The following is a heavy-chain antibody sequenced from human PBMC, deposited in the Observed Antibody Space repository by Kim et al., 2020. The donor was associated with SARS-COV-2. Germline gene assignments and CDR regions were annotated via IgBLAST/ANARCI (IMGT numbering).Heavy chain of an antibody. Sequence: GGSLRLSCAASGFTFSSYGMHWVRQAPGKGLEWVAVIWYDGSNKYYADSVKGRFTISRDNSKNTLYLQMNSLRAEDTAVYYCARDGSTVTSPYNWFDPWGQGTLVTVSS. D-gene: IGHD4-17*01. CDR1: GFTFSSYG. CDR3: ARDGSTVTSPYNWFDP. J-gene: IGHJ5*02. V-gene: IGHV3-33*01. CDR2: IWYDGSNK.